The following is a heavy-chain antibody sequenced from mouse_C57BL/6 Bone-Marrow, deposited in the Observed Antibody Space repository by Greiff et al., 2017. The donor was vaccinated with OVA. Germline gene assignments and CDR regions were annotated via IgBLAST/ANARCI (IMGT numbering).Heavy chain of an antibody. Sequence: QVQLQQSGAELARPGASVKLSCKASGYTFTSYGISWVKQRTGQGLEWIGEIYPRSGNTYYNEKFKGKATLTADKSSSTAYMELRSLTSEDSAVYFCARREPSNWEEAYWGQGTLVTVSA. D-gene: IGHD4-1*01. V-gene: IGHV1-81*01. J-gene: IGHJ3*01. CDR2: IYPRSGNT. CDR1: GYTFTSYG. CDR3: ARREPSNWEEAY.